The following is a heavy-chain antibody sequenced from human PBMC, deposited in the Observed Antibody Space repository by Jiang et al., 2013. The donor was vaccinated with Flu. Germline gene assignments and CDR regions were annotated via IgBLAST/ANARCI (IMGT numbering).Heavy chain of an antibody. V-gene: IGHV5-51*01. Sequence: EWMGESSILDDSDTRYSPSFQGRVTISADKSINTAYLHWSALEASDTAMCYCARLFSGSTGHFDFWGRGTMVTVSS. CDR2: SILDDSDT. CDR3: ARLFSGSTGHFDF. J-gene: IGHJ3*01. D-gene: IGHD1-26*01.